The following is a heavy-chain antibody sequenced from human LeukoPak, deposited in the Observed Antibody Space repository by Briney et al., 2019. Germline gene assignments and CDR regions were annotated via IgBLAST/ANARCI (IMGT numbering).Heavy chain of an antibody. V-gene: IGHV3-66*03. D-gene: IGHD2-15*01. CDR2: ISNNDVT. Sequence: GSLRLSCAASGITASNFYMMWVRQAPGKGLEWVSYISNNDVTKYADSVRGRLTISRDNSKNTLYLQMNSLRAEDTAVYYCARGAQQWYYFDYWGQGTLVTVSS. CDR1: GITASNFY. CDR3: ARGAQQWYYFDY. J-gene: IGHJ4*02.